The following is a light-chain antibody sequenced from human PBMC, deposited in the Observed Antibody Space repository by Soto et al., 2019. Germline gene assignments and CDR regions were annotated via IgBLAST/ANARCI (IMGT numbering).Light chain of an antibody. CDR3: SSYAGSSND. V-gene: IGLV2-8*01. J-gene: IGLJ1*01. CDR1: SSDVGNGYDS. CDR2: EVN. Sequence: QSVLTQPASVSGSPGQSITISCSGSSSDVGNGYDSVSWYQQHPGKAPKLMIYEVNKRPSGVPDRFSGSKSGNTASLTVSGLQAEDEADYYCSSYAGSSNDFGTGTKGTVL.